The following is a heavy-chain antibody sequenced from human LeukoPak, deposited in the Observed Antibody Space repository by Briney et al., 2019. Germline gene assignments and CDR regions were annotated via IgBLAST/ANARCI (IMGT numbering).Heavy chain of an antibody. CDR3: ATAYYYDSSGGDAFDI. CDR2: ISGSGGST. V-gene: IGHV3-23*01. J-gene: IGHJ3*02. Sequence: GGSLRLSCVASGFTFSSYGISWVRQAPGKGLEWVSAISGSGGSTYYADSVKGRFTISRDNSKNTLYLQMNSLRAEDTAVYYCATAYYYDSSGGDAFDIWGQGTMVTVSS. CDR1: GFTFSSYG. D-gene: IGHD3-22*01.